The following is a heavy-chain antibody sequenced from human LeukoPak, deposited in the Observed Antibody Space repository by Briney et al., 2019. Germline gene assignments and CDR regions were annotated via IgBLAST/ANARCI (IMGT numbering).Heavy chain of an antibody. J-gene: IGHJ4*02. D-gene: IGHD5-18*01. CDR2: ISSSGSTI. CDR1: GFTFSSYE. CDR3: ARTDWAAAMVQDY. V-gene: IGHV3-48*03. Sequence: PGGSLRLSCAASGFTFSSYEMNWVRQAPGKGLEWVSYISSSGSTIYYADSVKGRFTISRDNAMNSLYLQMNSLRAEDTAVYYCARTDWAAAMVQDYWGQGTLVTVSS.